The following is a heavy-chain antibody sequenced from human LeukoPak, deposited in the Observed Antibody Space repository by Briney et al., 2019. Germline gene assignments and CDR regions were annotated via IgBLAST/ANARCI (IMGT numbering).Heavy chain of an antibody. V-gene: IGHV3-66*01. CDR2: IYSGGTP. D-gene: IGHD3-10*01. CDR3: VSMRSFYFDY. J-gene: IGHJ4*02. CDR1: EFTVSSNY. Sequence: GGSLGLSCAVSEFTVSSNYMSWVRQAPGKGLEWVSVIYSGGTPYYADSVKGRFTISRDNSKNTLYLQMNSLRAEDTAVYYCVSMRSFYFDYWGQGTLVTVSS.